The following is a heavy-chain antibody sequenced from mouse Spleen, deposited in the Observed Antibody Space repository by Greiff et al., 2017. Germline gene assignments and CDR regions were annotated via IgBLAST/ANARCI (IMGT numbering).Heavy chain of an antibody. J-gene: IGHJ4*01. CDR1: GFTFSSYG. CDR2: ISSGGSYT. Sequence: EVMLVESGGDIVKPGGSLKLSCAASGFTFSSYGMSWVRQTPDKRLEWVATISSGGSYTYYPDSVKGRFTISRDNAKNTLYLQMSSLKSEDTAMYYCASLYGNLYYAMDYWGQGTSVTVSS. V-gene: IGHV5-6*01. CDR3: ASLYGNLYYAMDY. D-gene: IGHD2-1*01.